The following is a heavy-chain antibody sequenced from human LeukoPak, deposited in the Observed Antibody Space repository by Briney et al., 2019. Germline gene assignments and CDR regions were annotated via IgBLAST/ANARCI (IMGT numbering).Heavy chain of an antibody. Sequence: SETLSLTCTVSVGSISGYYWSWIPEPAGKGLEWIGRIYSSGTTNYNPSLKSRVTMSMDTSKNQFSLNLNSVTAADTAVYYCARRNWNYWYFDLWGRGTLVTVSS. J-gene: IGHJ2*01. D-gene: IGHD1-20*01. CDR3: ARRNWNYWYFDL. CDR2: IYSSGTT. V-gene: IGHV4-4*07. CDR1: VGSISGYY.